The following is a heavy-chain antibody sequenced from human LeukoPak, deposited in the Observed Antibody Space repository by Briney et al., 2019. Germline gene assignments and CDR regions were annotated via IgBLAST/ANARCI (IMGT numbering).Heavy chain of an antibody. V-gene: IGHV3-49*04. Sequence: GGSLRLSCTASGFTFGDYAMSWVRQAPGKGLEWVGFIRSKAYGGTTEYAASVKGRFTISRDDSKSIAYLQMNSLKTEDTAVYYCTSNRDGYPPDHSFDNWGQGTLVTVSS. CDR2: IRSKAYGGTT. CDR1: GFTFGDYA. J-gene: IGHJ4*02. D-gene: IGHD5-24*01. CDR3: TSNRDGYPPDHSFDN.